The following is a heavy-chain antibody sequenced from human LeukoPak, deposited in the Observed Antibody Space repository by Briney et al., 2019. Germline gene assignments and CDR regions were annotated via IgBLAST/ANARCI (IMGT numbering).Heavy chain of an antibody. D-gene: IGHD3-22*01. V-gene: IGHV4-59*08. Sequence: PSETLSLTCTVSGGSINTYYWSWIRQSPGKGLEWIGYIYHTGDTNTNPSLKGRVSISLDTSKRQFSLWVNSVTAADTATYYCARIVRYYESSGYPTYFMDAWGKGTTVTVSS. CDR1: GGSINTYY. J-gene: IGHJ6*03. CDR2: IYHTGDT. CDR3: ARIVRYYESSGYPTYFMDA.